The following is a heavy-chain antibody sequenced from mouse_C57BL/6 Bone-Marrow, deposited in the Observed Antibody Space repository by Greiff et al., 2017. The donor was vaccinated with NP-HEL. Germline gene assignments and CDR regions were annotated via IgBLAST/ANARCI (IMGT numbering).Heavy chain of an antibody. CDR2: INPSSGYT. J-gene: IGHJ2*01. CDR1: GYTFTSYT. D-gene: IGHD2-4*01. Sequence: QVQLQQSGAELARPGASVKMSCKASGYTFTSYTMHWVKQRPGQGLEWIGYINPSSGYTKYNQKFKDKATLTADKSSSTAYMQLSSLTSEDSAVYYCASPTMITTGYFDYWGQGTTLTVSS. V-gene: IGHV1-4*01. CDR3: ASPTMITTGYFDY.